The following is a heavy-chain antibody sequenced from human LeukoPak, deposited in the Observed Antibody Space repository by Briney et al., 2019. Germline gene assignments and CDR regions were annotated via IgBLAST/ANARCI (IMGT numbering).Heavy chain of an antibody. D-gene: IGHD6-19*01. Sequence: GGSLRLSCAASGFTFNDYAMSWVRQSPATGLELVSAVSDIGNSTFYADALMGRFTISRDNSKNTLFLQMNDLRIDDTAVYYCAKGDSSGNWFDAWGQGTLVSVSS. CDR2: VSDIGNST. J-gene: IGHJ5*02. V-gene: IGHV3-23*01. CDR3: AKGDSSGNWFDA. CDR1: GFTFNDYA.